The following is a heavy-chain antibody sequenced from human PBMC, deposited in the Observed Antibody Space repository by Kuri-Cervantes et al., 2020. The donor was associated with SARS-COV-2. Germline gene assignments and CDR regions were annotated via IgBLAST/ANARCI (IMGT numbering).Heavy chain of an antibody. CDR1: GGSFSGYY. D-gene: IGHD4-11*01. V-gene: IGHV4-34*01. Sequence: AGSLTLSCAVYGGSFSGYYWSWIRQPPGQGLEWIGEINHSGSTNYNPSLKSRVTMSVDTSKTQFSLKLNSVTAADTAMYYCARGSFRDYTCYKYYSVDVWGQGTTVTVSS. CDR3: ARGSFRDYTCYKYYSVDV. J-gene: IGHJ6*02. CDR2: INHSGST.